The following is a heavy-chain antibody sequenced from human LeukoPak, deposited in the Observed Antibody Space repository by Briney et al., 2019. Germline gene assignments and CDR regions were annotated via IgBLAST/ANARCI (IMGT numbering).Heavy chain of an antibody. V-gene: IGHV3-74*03. Sequence: GGSLRLSCTASQFNFSNYWMHWVRQAPGKGLEWVSRINTDMTSPTYADSVKGRFTISRDNAKNTLYLQMDSLGVEDTAVYYCAREIRWYFFYMDVWGKGTTVTVAS. CDR3: AREIRWYFFYMDV. D-gene: IGHD1-14*01. CDR2: INTDMTSP. CDR1: QFNFSNYW. J-gene: IGHJ6*03.